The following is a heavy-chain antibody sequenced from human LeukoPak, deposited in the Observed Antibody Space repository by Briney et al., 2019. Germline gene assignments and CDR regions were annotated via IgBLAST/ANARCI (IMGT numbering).Heavy chain of an antibody. Sequence: SVKVSCKASGGTFSSYAISWVRQAPGQGLEWMGGIIPIFGTANYAQKFQCRVTITTDESTSTAYMELSSLRSEDTAVYYCARGTAMDLYYYYMDVWGKGTTVTVSS. CDR2: IIPIFGTA. D-gene: IGHD5-18*01. CDR1: GGTFSSYA. CDR3: ARGTAMDLYYYYMDV. V-gene: IGHV1-69*05. J-gene: IGHJ6*03.